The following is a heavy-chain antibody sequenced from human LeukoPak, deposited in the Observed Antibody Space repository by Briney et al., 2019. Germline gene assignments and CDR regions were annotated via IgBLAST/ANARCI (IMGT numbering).Heavy chain of an antibody. CDR1: GYTFTSYY. V-gene: IGHV1-46*01. Sequence: ASVKVSCKASGYTFTSYYMHWVRQAPGQGLEWMGIINPSGGSTSYAQKFQGRVTMTRDTSTSTVYMELSSLRSEDTAVYYCARVRAGATAYYYMDVWGKGTTVTVSS. J-gene: IGHJ6*03. CDR3: ARVRAGATAYYYMDV. CDR2: INPSGGST. D-gene: IGHD1-26*01.